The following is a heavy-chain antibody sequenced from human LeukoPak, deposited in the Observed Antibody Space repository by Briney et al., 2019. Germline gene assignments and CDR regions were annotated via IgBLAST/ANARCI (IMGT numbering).Heavy chain of an antibody. CDR1: GGTFSSYA. D-gene: IGHD5-18*01. Sequence: ASVKVSCKASGGTFSSYAISWVRQAPGQGLEWMGGIIPIFGTVNYAQKFQGRVTITADESTSTAYMELSSLRSEDTAVYYCARIPLGYSYGYFDYWGQGTLVTVSS. CDR2: IIPIFGTV. CDR3: ARIPLGYSYGYFDY. V-gene: IGHV1-69*13. J-gene: IGHJ4*02.